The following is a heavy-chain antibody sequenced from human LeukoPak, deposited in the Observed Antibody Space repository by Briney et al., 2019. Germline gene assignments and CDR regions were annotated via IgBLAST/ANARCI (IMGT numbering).Heavy chain of an antibody. J-gene: IGHJ6*03. CDR1: GGSFSGYY. V-gene: IGHV4-4*07. CDR2: IYTSGST. Sequence: PSETLSLTCAVYGGSFSGYYWSWIRQPAGKGLEWIGRIYTSGSTNYNPSLKSRVTMSVDTSKNQFSLKLSSVTAADTAVYYCARDSPYYYYMDVWGKGTTVTISS. CDR3: ARDSPYYYYMDV.